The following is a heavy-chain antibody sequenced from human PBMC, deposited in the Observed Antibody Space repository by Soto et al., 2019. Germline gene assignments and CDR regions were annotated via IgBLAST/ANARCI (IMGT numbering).Heavy chain of an antibody. V-gene: IGHV3-23*01. CDR2: ITGSGDYT. CDR1: GFTFSNYA. J-gene: IGHJ4*02. D-gene: IGHD3-22*01. CDR3: AKARYYDSTGYLYYFDY. Sequence: PGGSLRLSCAASGFTFSNYAMSWVRQAPGKGLEWASSITGSGDYTYYADSVKGRFTISRDNSKNTLYLQMNSLRAEDTAVYYCAKARYYDSTGYLYYFDYWGQGTRVTGS.